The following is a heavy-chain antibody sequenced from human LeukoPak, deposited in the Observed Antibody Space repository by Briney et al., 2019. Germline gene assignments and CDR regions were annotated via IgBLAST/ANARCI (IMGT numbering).Heavy chain of an antibody. CDR3: ATRSRTEEAEYFQH. Sequence: GASVKVSCKASGYTFTSYDINWVRQATGQGLEWMGWIKPNSGGTNYAQKFQGRVTMTRDTSISTAYMELSRLRSDDTAVYYCATRSRTEEAEYFQHWGQGTLVTVSS. CDR2: IKPNSGGT. V-gene: IGHV1-2*02. CDR1: GYTFTSYD. D-gene: IGHD1-1*01. J-gene: IGHJ1*01.